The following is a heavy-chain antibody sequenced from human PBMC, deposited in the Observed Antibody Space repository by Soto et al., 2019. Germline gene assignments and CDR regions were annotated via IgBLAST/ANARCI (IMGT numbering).Heavy chain of an antibody. CDR2: IFSKDKK. CDR1: GVALSDDTMG. Sequence: QVTLKESGPVLVKPTETLTLTCTVSGVALSDDTMGVAWIRQPPGTALEWLAHIFSKDKKSYITSSLNHRHYNTQDTSKSQLVLTMTNMDPVDTAKYYCVRIASGSDDGYFDFWAQGTLVTVSS. V-gene: IGHV2-26*01. J-gene: IGHJ4*02. CDR3: VRIASGSDDGYFDF. D-gene: IGHD3-10*01.